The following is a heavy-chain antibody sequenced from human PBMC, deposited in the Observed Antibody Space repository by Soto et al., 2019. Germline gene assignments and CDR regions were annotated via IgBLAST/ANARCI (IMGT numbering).Heavy chain of an antibody. Sequence: GGSLRLSCAASGFTFSTYAMSWVRQAPGKGLEWVSAISGGGGSTYYTDSVKGRFTISRDNSKNTLYLQMNSLRAGDTAVYYCAVRKTGSFFDYWGQGTLVTVSS. V-gene: IGHV3-23*01. J-gene: IGHJ4*02. CDR1: GFTFSTYA. CDR2: ISGGGGST. D-gene: IGHD1-26*01. CDR3: AVRKTGSFFDY.